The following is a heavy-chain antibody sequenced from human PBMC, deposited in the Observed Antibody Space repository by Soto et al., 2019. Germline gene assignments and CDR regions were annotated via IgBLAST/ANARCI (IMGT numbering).Heavy chain of an antibody. CDR3: AKTADYYYDSSGYNWFDP. V-gene: IGHV3-7*03. CDR1: GFTFSGYW. J-gene: IGHJ5*02. Sequence: GGSLRLSCAASGFTFSGYWMNWVRQAPGKGLEWVANVKQDGSEKHYVDSVKGRFTISRDNAKNSLYLQMNSLRAEDTAVYYCAKTADYYYDSSGYNWFDPWGQGTLVTVSS. CDR2: VKQDGSEK. D-gene: IGHD3-22*01.